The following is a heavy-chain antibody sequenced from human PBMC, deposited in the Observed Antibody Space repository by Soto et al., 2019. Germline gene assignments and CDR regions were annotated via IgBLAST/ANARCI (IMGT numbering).Heavy chain of an antibody. CDR2: TYNNGRP. CDR3: ARGGVYDFWSGLFD. CDR1: GASISRGDYY. D-gene: IGHD3-3*01. Sequence: SETLSLTCTVSGASISRGDYYWNWIRQSPGKGLEWIGNTYNNGRPNYNPSLKSRVTISGDSSKNQFSLKLRSLSAADTAVYYCARGGVYDFWSGLFDWGQGALVTVSS. V-gene: IGHV4-30-4*01. J-gene: IGHJ4*02.